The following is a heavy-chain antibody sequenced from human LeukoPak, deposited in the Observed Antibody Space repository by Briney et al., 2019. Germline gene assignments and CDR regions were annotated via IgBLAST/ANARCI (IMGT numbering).Heavy chain of an antibody. J-gene: IGHJ5*02. CDR1: GGSISSSSYY. D-gene: IGHD3-10*01. CDR3: ARGGYYGSGGRFDP. CDR2: IYYSGST. Sequence: SETLSLTCTASGGSISSSSYYWGWIRQPPGKGLEWIGSIYYSGSTYYNPSLKSRVTISVDTSKNQFSLKLSSVTAADTAVYYCARGGYYGSGGRFDPWGQGTLVTVSS. V-gene: IGHV4-39*07.